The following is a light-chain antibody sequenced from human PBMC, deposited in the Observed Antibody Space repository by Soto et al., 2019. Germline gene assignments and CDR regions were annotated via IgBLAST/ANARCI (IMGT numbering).Light chain of an antibody. Sequence: EIVMTQSPATLSVSPGERATLSCRASRSVSSNLAWYQQKPGQAPRLLMYGASTRATGIPARFSGSGSGTEFTLTISSLQSEDFAAYYCQQYNNWPPYTFGQGTRLEIK. J-gene: IGKJ5*01. V-gene: IGKV3-15*01. CDR1: RSVSSN. CDR3: QQYNNWPPYT. CDR2: GAS.